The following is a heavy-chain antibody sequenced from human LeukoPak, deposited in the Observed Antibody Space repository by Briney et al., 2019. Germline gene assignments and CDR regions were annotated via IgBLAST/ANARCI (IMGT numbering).Heavy chain of an antibody. Sequence: SETLSLTCTVSGGSISSGDYYWSWIRQPPGKGLEWIGYIYYSGSTYYNPSLKSRVTISVDTSKNQFSLKLSSVTAADTAVYYCARTLTAYNDAFNLWGQGTTVTVPS. CDR1: GGSISSGDYY. CDR3: ARTLTAYNDAFNL. J-gene: IGHJ3*01. D-gene: IGHD1-14*01. V-gene: IGHV4-30-4*08. CDR2: IYYSGST.